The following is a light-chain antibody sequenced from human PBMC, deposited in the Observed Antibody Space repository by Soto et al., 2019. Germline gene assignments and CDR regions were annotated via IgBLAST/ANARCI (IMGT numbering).Light chain of an antibody. CDR2: EVS. CDR1: SSDVGGYNY. J-gene: IGLJ2*01. V-gene: IGLV2-8*01. Sequence: QSVLTQPPSASGSPGQSVTISCTGTSSDVGGYNYVSWYQQHPGKAPKLMIYEVSNRPSGVPDRFSGSKSVNTASLTVSGLQAEDEADYYCSSYAGSTFGVFGGGTKLTVL. CDR3: SSYAGSTFGV.